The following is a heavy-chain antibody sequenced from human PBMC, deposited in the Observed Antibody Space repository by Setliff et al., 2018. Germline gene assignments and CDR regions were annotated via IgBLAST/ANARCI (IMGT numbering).Heavy chain of an antibody. CDR2: IYYSGST. J-gene: IGHJ4*02. CDR1: GGSIGSCSYY. V-gene: IGHV4-39*07. CDR3: ARVKIAILPAAIDY. D-gene: IGHD2-2*01. Sequence: SETLSLTCTVSGGSIGSCSYYWGWIRQPPGKGLEWIGSIYYSGSTYYNPSLKSRVTISVDTSKNQFSLKLSPVTAADTAVYYCARVKIAILPAAIDYWGQGTLVTVS.